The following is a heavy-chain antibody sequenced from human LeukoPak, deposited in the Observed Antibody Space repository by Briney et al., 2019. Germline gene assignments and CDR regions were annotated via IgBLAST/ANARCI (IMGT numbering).Heavy chain of an antibody. CDR3: AKGNWRYFDY. V-gene: IGHV3-23*01. CDR2: ISGSGGST. J-gene: IGHJ4*02. CDR1: GFTLSSNS. D-gene: IGHD1-1*01. Sequence: PGGSLRLSCAVSGFTLSSNSWSWVRQAPGKGLEWVSAISGSGGSTYYADSVKGRFTISRDNSKNTLYLQMNSLGADDTAVYYCAKGNWRYFDYWGQGTLVTVSS.